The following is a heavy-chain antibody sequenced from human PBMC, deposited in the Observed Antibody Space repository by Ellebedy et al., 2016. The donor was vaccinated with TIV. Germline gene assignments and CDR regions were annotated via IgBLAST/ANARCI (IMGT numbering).Heavy chain of an antibody. CDR1: GGSLSGYY. V-gene: IGHV4-34*01. Sequence: MPSETLSLTCAVYGGSLSGYYWGWIRQAPGKGLEWIGDINHSGGANYNPSLKSRVTISVDTSKNHFSLKLSSVTAADTAVYYCARGLQLDDVVVVAGYDYWGQGTLVTVSS. CDR2: INHSGGA. CDR3: ARGLQLDDVVVVAGYDY. J-gene: IGHJ4*02. D-gene: IGHD2-15*01.